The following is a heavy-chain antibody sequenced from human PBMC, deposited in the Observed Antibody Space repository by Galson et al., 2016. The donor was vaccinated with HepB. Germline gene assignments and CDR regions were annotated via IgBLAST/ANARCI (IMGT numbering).Heavy chain of an antibody. Sequence: SVKVSCKASGYTFTTSGISWVRQAPGQGLGWMGWISTYSGNTKYAQNFQGGLTLTTDSSTTTTYMELRTLRFDDTSLDYCASDVQYRFDSWGQGTLVTVSS. J-gene: IGHJ4*02. CDR2: ISTYSGNT. D-gene: IGHD2/OR15-2a*01. CDR1: GYTFTTSG. V-gene: IGHV1-18*01. CDR3: ASDVQYRFDS.